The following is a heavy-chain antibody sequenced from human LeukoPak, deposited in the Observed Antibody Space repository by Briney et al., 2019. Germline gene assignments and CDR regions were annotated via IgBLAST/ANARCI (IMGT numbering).Heavy chain of an antibody. CDR1: GYTFTGYY. CDR3: ASGLWSGDAFDI. J-gene: IGHJ3*02. D-gene: IGHD1-26*01. Sequence: ASVKVSCKAPGYTFTGYYMHWGREAPGQGLEWMGWINPNSGGTNYAQKFQGRVTMTRDTSISTAYMELSRLRSDDTAVYYCASGLWSGDAFDIWGQGTMVTVSS. V-gene: IGHV1-2*02. CDR2: INPNSGGT.